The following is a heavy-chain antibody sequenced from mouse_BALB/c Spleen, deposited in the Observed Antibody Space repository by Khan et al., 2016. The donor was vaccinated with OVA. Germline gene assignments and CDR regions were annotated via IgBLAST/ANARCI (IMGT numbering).Heavy chain of an antibody. CDR3: ARAYYGNYREAMDY. CDR2: IWGDGST. D-gene: IGHD2-10*01. CDR1: GFSLTGYG. J-gene: IGHJ4*01. V-gene: IGHV2-6-7*01. Sequence: QVQLKESGPGLVAPSQSLSITCTVSGFSLTGYGVNWVRQPPGKGLEWLGMIWGDGSTDYNSALKSRLNLSKDNSKSQVFLKMHSLQTDDTARYYCARAYYGNYREAMDYWGHGTSVTVSS.